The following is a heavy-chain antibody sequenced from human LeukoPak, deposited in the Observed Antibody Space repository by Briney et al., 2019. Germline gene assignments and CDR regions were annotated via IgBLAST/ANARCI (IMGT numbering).Heavy chain of an antibody. D-gene: IGHD5-12*01. CDR2: ISSSSSSYI. J-gene: IGHJ4*02. CDR3: ARGYSGYHFDY. V-gene: IGHV3-21*01. Sequence: PGGSLRLSCAASGFTFSSYSMNWVRQAPGKGLEWVSSISSSSSSYIYYADSVKGRFTISRGNAKNSLYLQMNSLRAEDTAVYYCARGYSGYHFDYWGQGTLVTVSS. CDR1: GFTFSSYS.